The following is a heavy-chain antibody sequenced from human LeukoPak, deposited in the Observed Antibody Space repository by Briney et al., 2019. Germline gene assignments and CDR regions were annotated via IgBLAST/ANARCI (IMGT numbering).Heavy chain of an antibody. D-gene: IGHD2-2*01. Sequence: VGSLRLSCAPSGLTLCGYWIHWVRQGPGEGVVCVSRINEDESSTSYAESVRGRFTISRENAKNTLYLQMNSLRAEATAVYYCAKDLGYQLLATFDYWGQGTLVTVSS. CDR3: AKDLGYQLLATFDY. V-gene: IGHV3-74*01. CDR1: GLTLCGYW. CDR2: INEDESST. J-gene: IGHJ4*02.